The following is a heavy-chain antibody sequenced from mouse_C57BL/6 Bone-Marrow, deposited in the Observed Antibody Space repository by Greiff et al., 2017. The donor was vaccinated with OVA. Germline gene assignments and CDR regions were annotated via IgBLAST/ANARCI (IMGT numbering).Heavy chain of an antibody. CDR1: GFTFSSYA. CDR2: ISSGGDYI. D-gene: IGHD1-1*01. J-gene: IGHJ2*01. CDR3: TRTLRPYYFDY. Sequence: EVQGVESGEGLVKPGGSLKLSCAASGFTFSSYAMSWVRQTPEKRLEWVAYISSGGDYIYYADTVKGRFTISRDNARNTLYLQMSSLKSEDTAMYYCTRTLRPYYFDYWGQGTTLTVSS. V-gene: IGHV5-9-1*02.